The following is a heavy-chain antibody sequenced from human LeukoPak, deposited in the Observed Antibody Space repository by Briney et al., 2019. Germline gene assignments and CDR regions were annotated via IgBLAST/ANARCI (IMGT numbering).Heavy chain of an antibody. CDR2: IIPIFGTA. Sequence: SVKVSCKASGGTFSSYAISWVRQAPGQGLEWMGGIIPIFGTANYAQKFQGRVTITTDESTSTAYMELSSLRSEDTAVYYCARVTRGSSSALDYFDYWGQGTLVTVST. CDR3: ARVTRGSSSALDYFDY. V-gene: IGHV1-69*05. J-gene: IGHJ4*02. CDR1: GGTFSSYA. D-gene: IGHD6-6*01.